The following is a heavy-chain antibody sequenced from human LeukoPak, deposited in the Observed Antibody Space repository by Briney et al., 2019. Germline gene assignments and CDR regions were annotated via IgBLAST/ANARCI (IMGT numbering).Heavy chain of an antibody. V-gene: IGHV3-30-3*01. D-gene: IGHD6-19*01. J-gene: IGHJ4*02. CDR2: ISYDGSTK. CDR3: PRDLTFYSSGWGARDFDY. CDR1: GFTFSSYA. Sequence: GGSLRLSCAASGFTFSSYAMHWVRQAPGKGLERGAVISYDGSTKSYADSVKGRFTISRDNSKNTLYLQMNSRRAEDTAVYSFPRDLTFYSSGWGARDFDYWGQGTLVTVSS.